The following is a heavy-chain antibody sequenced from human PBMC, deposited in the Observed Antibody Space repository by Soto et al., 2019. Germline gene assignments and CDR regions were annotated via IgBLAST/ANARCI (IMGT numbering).Heavy chain of an antibody. V-gene: IGHV1-18*01. J-gene: IGHJ6*02. D-gene: IGHD3-22*01. Sequence: QVQLVQSGAEVKKPGASVKVSCKASGYTFTSYGISWVRQAPGQGLEWMGWISAYNGNTNYAQKLQGRVTMTTDTSTSTAYMELRSLRSDDTAVYYCAREYYYDSSGSRFAPYYHYGMDVWGQGTTVTVSS. CDR1: GYTFTSYG. CDR2: ISAYNGNT. CDR3: AREYYYDSSGSRFAPYYHYGMDV.